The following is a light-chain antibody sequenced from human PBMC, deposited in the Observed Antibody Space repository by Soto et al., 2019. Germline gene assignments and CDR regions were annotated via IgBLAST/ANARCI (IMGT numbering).Light chain of an antibody. CDR1: SSDVGNYKY. CDR3: FSYTSSGTYV. V-gene: IGLV2-14*01. J-gene: IGLJ1*01. Sequence: QSVPTQPASVSGSPGQSITISCTGTSSDVGNYKYVSWYQQHPGKAPKLMIYEVSNRPSGVSNRFSGSKSGNTASLTISGLQAEDATDYYCFSYTSSGTYVFGTGTKVTVL. CDR2: EVS.